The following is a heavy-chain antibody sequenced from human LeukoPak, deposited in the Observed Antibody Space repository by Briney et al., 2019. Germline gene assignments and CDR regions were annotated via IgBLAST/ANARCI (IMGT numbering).Heavy chain of an antibody. Sequence: GGSLRLPCGASGFTVSSNYMSWVRQAPGKGLEWVSVIYSGGSTYYADSVKGRFTIYRDNSKNVLYLQMNSLRADDTALYYCAKTLWGLTLLSSDHWGQGTLVTVSS. CDR2: IYSGGST. J-gene: IGHJ4*02. D-gene: IGHD2-21*02. CDR1: GFTVSSNY. V-gene: IGHV3-53*01. CDR3: AKTLWGLTLLSSDH.